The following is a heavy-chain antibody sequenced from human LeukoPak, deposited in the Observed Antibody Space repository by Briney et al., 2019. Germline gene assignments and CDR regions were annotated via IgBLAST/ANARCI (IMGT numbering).Heavy chain of an antibody. D-gene: IGHD6-13*01. CDR3: ARDLRLGSSWYGGFDY. J-gene: IGHJ4*02. CDR2: INPNSGGT. V-gene: IGHV1-2*02. CDR1: GYTFTGYY. Sequence: ASVKVSCKASGYTFTGYYMHWVRQAPGQGLEWMGWINPNSGGTNYAQKFQGRVTMTRDTSISTAYMELSRLRSDDTAVYYCARDLRLGSSWYGGFDYWGQGTLVTVSS.